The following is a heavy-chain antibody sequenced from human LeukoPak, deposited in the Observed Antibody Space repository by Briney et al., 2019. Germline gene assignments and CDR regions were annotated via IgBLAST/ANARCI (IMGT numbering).Heavy chain of an antibody. Sequence: IGYIYYSGSTYYNPSLKSRVTISVDTSKNQFSLKLSSVTAADTAVYYCARSSYGSFLDYWSQGTLVTVSS. V-gene: IGHV4-31*02. D-gene: IGHD5-18*01. J-gene: IGHJ4*02. CDR2: IYYSGST. CDR3: ARSSYGSFLDY.